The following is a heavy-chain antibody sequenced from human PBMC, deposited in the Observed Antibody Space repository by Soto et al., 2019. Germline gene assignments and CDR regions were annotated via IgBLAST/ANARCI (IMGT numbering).Heavy chain of an antibody. J-gene: IGHJ6*03. D-gene: IGHD6-6*01. Sequence: GSLRLSCAASGFTASSNYMSWVRQAPGKGLEWVSVIYSGGSTYYADSVKGRFTISRHNSKNTLYLQMNSLRAEDTAVYYCARMGSSSGYYYYYMDVWGKGTTVTVSS. CDR3: ARMGSSSGYYYYYMDV. V-gene: IGHV3-53*04. CDR1: GFTASSNY. CDR2: IYSGGST.